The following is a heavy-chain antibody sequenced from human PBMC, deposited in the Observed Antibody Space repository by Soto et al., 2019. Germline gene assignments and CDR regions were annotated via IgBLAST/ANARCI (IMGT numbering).Heavy chain of an antibody. J-gene: IGHJ2*01. Sequence: QVQLVQSGAEVKKPGSSVKVSCKASGGTFSNYPISWVRQAPGQGLEWMGGIIPIFGTVNYAQKFQGRVTITADECTSTAYMALRSLRSEDTAVYYCARGNHRWLQLGYFDLWGRGTLVTVSS. CDR1: GGTFSNYP. CDR2: IIPIFGTV. CDR3: ARGNHRWLQLGYFDL. D-gene: IGHD5-12*01. V-gene: IGHV1-69*12.